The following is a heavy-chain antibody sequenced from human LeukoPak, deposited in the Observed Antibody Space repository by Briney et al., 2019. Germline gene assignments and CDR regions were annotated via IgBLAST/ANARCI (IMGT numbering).Heavy chain of an antibody. V-gene: IGHV3-48*03. CDR1: GFTFSSYE. D-gene: IGHD1-14*01. CDR3: VRGDRYFFDY. Sequence: GGSLRLSCAASGFTFSSYEMNWVRQAPGKGLEWVSYISSSGSTIYYADSVKGRSTVSRDNAKNSLYLQMNSLRAEDTAIYYCVRGDRYFFDYWGQGTLVTVSS. CDR2: ISSSGSTI. J-gene: IGHJ4*02.